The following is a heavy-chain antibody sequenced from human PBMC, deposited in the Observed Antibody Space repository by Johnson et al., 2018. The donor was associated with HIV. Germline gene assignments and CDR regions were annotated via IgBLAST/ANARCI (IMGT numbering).Heavy chain of an antibody. CDR3: ARDSMVRGVNAFDI. CDR2: ITSNGGST. D-gene: IGHD3-10*01. Sequence: EVQLVESGGGVVQPGGSLRLSCAASGFNFNNYGMHWVRQAPGKGLEYVSAITSNGGSTYYANSVKGRFTISRDNTKNSLYLQMNSLRAEDTAVYYCARDSMVRGVNAFDIWGQGTMVTVSS. CDR1: GFNFNNYG. J-gene: IGHJ3*02. V-gene: IGHV3-64*01.